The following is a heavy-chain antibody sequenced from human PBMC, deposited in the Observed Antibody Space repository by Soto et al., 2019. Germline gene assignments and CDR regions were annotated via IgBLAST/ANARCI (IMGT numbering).Heavy chain of an antibody. CDR1: GGSISSYY. D-gene: IGHD4-17*01. CDR2: IYYSGST. CDR3: ARRYGASFDS. V-gene: IGHV4-59*01. J-gene: IGHJ4*02. Sequence: PSETLSLTCTVSGGSISSYYWSWIRQPPGKGLEWIGYIYYSGSTNYNPSLKSRVTISVDTSKNQFSLKLSSVTAADTAVYSCARRYGASFDSWGQGTLVTVS.